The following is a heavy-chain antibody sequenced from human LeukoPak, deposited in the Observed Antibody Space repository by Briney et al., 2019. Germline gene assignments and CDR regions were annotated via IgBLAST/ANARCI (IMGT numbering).Heavy chain of an antibody. V-gene: IGHV1-2*02. Sequence: EASVKVSCKASGYTFTGYYIHWVRQAPGHGLEWMGWINPNSGGTNYAQNFQGRVTMTRDTSLTTAYMELSRLSSDDTAVYFCARDGPGPSGNYIDYWGLGTLVTVSS. CDR3: ARDGPGPSGNYIDY. CDR1: GYTFTGYY. CDR2: INPNSGGT. J-gene: IGHJ4*02. D-gene: IGHD1-26*01.